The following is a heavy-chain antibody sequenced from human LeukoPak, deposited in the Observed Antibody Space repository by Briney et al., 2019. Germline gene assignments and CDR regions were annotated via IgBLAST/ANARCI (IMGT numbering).Heavy chain of an antibody. CDR2: IYHSGST. Sequence: PSETLSLTCAVSGYSISSGYYWGWIRQPPGKGLEWIGSIYHSGSTYYNPPLKGRVTISVDTSKNQFSLKLSSVTAADTAVYYCARYDFWSGYYGYDAFDIWGQGTMVTVSS. D-gene: IGHD3-3*01. J-gene: IGHJ3*02. CDR3: ARYDFWSGYYGYDAFDI. V-gene: IGHV4-38-2*01. CDR1: GYSISSGYY.